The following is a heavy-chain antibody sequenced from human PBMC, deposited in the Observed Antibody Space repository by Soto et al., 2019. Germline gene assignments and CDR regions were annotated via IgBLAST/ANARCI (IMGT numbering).Heavy chain of an antibody. Sequence: EVQLLESGGGLAQPGWSLRLSGAGSGFTFSNYAMNWVRQAPGKGLEWVSRISGGGDSIMYADSVKGRLTISRDNSKNTLYLQMYSLRVEDTAVYYCAQRLHYWGQGTLVAVSS. CDR1: GFTFSNYA. CDR3: AQRLHY. CDR2: ISGGGDSI. J-gene: IGHJ4*02. V-gene: IGHV3-23*01.